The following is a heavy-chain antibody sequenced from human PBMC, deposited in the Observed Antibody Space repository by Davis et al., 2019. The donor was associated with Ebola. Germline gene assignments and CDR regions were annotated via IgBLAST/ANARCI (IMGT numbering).Heavy chain of an antibody. CDR3: ARGWVPKANAYDI. D-gene: IGHD3-10*01. Sequence: SVKVSCKASGGTFNNYVISWVQQAPGQGPEWMGGNILMFGTANYAQKFQGRVTITADESTSTVYMELSSLRSDDTAVYYCARGWVPKANAYDIWGQGTTVTV. J-gene: IGHJ3*02. CDR2: NILMFGTA. CDR1: GGTFNNYV. V-gene: IGHV1-69*13.